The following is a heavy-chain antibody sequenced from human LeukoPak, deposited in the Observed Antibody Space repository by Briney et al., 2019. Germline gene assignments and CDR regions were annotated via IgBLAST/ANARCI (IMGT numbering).Heavy chain of an antibody. D-gene: IGHD3-9*01. CDR2: ISSNGGST. CDR1: GFTFSSYA. V-gene: IGHV3-64D*06. J-gene: IGHJ6*04. CDR3: VSRYFDWSYNYYGMDV. Sequence: GGSLRLSCSASGFTFSSYAMHWVRQAPGKGLEYVSAISSNGGSTYYADSVKGRFTISRDNSKYTLYLQMSSLRAEDTAVYYCVSRYFDWSYNYYGMDVWGKGTTVTVSS.